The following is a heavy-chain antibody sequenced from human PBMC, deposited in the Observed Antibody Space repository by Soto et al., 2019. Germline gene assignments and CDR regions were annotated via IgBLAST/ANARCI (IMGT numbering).Heavy chain of an antibody. J-gene: IGHJ4*02. Sequence: QVQLVQSGAEVRKTGASVKVSCKTSGYTLTNYGINWVRQAPGQGLEWMGWINGYNGKTNYAQRVQGRVTLTTDTSTTTAYMELRSLRSDDTAIYYCARGPDPTYSDYWGQGTLVTVSS. CDR2: INGYNGKT. CDR1: GYTLTNYG. V-gene: IGHV1-18*01. CDR3: ARGPDPTYSDY.